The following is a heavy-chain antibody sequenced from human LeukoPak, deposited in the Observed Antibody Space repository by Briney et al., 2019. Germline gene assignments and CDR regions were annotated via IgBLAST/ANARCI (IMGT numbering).Heavy chain of an antibody. J-gene: IGHJ4*02. CDR3: AGLNGTTNTLFDY. Sequence: PSETLSLTCTVSGGSISSYYWSWIRQPPGKGLEWIGYIYTSGSTNYNPSLKSRVTISVDTSKNQFSLKLSSVTAADTAVYYCAGLNGTTNTLFDYWGQGTLVTVSS. CDR1: GGSISSYY. CDR2: IYTSGST. D-gene: IGHD1-20*01. V-gene: IGHV4-4*09.